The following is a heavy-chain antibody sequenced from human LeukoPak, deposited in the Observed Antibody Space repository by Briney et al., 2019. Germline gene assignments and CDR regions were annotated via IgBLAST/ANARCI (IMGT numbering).Heavy chain of an antibody. J-gene: IGHJ4*02. CDR1: GYTFTSYG. V-gene: IGHV1-18*04. D-gene: IGHD2-2*01. Sequence: GSVKVSCKASGYTFTSYGISWVRQAPGQGLEWMGWISAYNGNTNYAQTLQGRVTMTTDTSTSTAYMELRSLGSDDTAVYYCARDKPKRYCSSTSCYPLDYWGQGTLVTVSS. CDR2: ISAYNGNT. CDR3: ARDKPKRYCSSTSCYPLDY.